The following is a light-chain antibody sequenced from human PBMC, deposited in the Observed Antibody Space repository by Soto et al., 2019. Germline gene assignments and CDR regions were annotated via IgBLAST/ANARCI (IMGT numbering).Light chain of an antibody. Sequence: DIQMTQSPSTLSASVGDRVTITCRASQSISAWLAWYQQKPGRAPKLLIYDASNLQSGVPSRFSGSGSGTEFTLTIDSLQPDDSATYYCQQYDTYLRTFGQGTKV. CDR1: QSISAW. J-gene: IGKJ1*01. V-gene: IGKV1-5*01. CDR3: QQYDTYLRT. CDR2: DAS.